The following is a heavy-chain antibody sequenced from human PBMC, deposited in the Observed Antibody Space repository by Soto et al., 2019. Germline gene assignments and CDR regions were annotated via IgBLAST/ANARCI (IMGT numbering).Heavy chain of an antibody. V-gene: IGHV4-31*03. CDR2: IYYSGST. CDR3: ARDRGYSYGYFDY. CDR1: GGSISSGGYY. D-gene: IGHD5-18*01. J-gene: IGHJ4*02. Sequence: PSETLSLTCTVSGGSISSGGYYWSWIRQHPGKGLEWIGYIYYSGSTYYNPSLKSRVTISVDTSKNQFSLKLSSVTATDTAVYYCARDRGYSYGYFDYWGQGTLVTVSS.